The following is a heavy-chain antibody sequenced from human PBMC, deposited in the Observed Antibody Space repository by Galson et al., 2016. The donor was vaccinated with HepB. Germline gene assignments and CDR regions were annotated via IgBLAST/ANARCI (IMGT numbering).Heavy chain of an antibody. J-gene: IGHJ2*01. D-gene: IGHD6-13*01. CDR2: ISHSGIT. V-gene: IGHV4-4*02. CDR3: AGPLHQLGIPNGYWFFDL. CDR1: GGSISSRNC. Sequence: SETLSLTCGASGGSISSRNCWTWVRQPPGKGLEWIGEISHSGITNYSPSLQSRVTISIDKSKNQFSLKLTSVTAADTAVYYCAGPLHQLGIPNGYWFFDLWGRGTLVTVSS.